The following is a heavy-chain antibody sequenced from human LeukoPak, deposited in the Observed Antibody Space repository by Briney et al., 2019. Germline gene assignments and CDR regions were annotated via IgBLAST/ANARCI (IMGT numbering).Heavy chain of an antibody. CDR2: ISAYNGNT. V-gene: IGHV1-18*01. CDR1: GYTFTSYG. CDR3: ARVTTIFGVVMLATYYYYYMDV. J-gene: IGHJ6*03. D-gene: IGHD3-3*01. Sequence: ASVKVSCKASGYTFTSYGISWVRQAPGQGLEWMGWISAYNGNTNYAQKLQVRVTMTTDTPTSIAYMELRSLRSDDTAVYYCARVTTIFGVVMLATYYYYYMDVWGKGTTVTVSS.